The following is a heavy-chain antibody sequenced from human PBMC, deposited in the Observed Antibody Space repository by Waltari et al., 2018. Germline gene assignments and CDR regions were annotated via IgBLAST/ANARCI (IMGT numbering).Heavy chain of an antibody. V-gene: IGHV3-7*01. J-gene: IGHJ4*02. Sequence: EVQLVESGGGLVQPGWSLRLSCAASGFTFSSYWMSWVRQAPGKGLEVVANIKPDGTEKYYLYSVKGRFTISRDNAKNSLYLQMNSLRAEDTAVYYWAREALGEYCDYWGQGTLVTVSS. CDR3: AREALGEYCDY. CDR1: GFTFSSYW. CDR2: IKPDGTEK.